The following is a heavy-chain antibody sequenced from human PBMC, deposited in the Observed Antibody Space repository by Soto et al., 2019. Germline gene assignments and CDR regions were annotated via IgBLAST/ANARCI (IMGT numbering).Heavy chain of an antibody. Sequence: QVQLQESGPGLVKPSQTLSLTCTVSGGYVSSGDYYWTWIRQLPGKGLEGIGHIYYSGSTYYNPSLRSRVSISVDPPKNQFSLRLRSVTAADTAMYYCARDAVPAGIYGRWFDPWGQGTLVTASS. CDR2: IYYSGST. J-gene: IGHJ5*02. V-gene: IGHV4-31*03. CDR3: ARDAVPAGIYGRWFDP. D-gene: IGHD2-2*01. CDR1: GGYVSSGDYY.